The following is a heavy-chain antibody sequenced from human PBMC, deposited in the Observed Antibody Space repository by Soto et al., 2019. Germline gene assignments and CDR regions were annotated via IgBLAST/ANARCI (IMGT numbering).Heavy chain of an antibody. V-gene: IGHV3-15*07. D-gene: IGHD2-8*02. J-gene: IGHJ5*02. CDR3: TTAGSGHGVS. Sequence: GGSLRLSCAASGFTFTNTGMNWVRQAPGKGLEWVGRIKRNTDGGTTDYAAPVKGRFTISRDDSKNTLYLQMNTLLTKDTAVYYCTTAGSGHGVSWGQGTLVTVSS. CDR2: IKRNTDGGTT. CDR1: GFTFTNTG.